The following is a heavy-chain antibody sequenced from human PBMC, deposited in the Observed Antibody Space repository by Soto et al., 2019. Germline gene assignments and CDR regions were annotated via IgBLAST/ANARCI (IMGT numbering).Heavy chain of an antibody. CDR3: ARGGAMGVDY. CDR1: GFTFNNKW. CDR2: IDGAAATT. V-gene: IGHV3-74*01. Sequence: DVQLVESGGGLVRPGESLRLSFTASGFTFNNKWMHWVRQAPGKGLVWLSRIDGAAATTNYADSVKGRFTISRDNAKNIVFLHVNGLTDEDTPVYYCARGGAMGVDYWGQGTLVTVSS. J-gene: IGHJ4*02. D-gene: IGHD1-26*01.